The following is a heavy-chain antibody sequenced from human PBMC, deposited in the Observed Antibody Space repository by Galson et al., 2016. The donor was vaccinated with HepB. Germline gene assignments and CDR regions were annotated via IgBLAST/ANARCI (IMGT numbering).Heavy chain of an antibody. V-gene: IGHV3-33*01. CDR1: GFTFSNFG. CDR3: ARTRENRIFVALDV. D-gene: IGHD1-26*01. Sequence: SLRLSCAASGFTFSNFGMHWVRQAPGKGLEWVAIIWYDATNKYYADSVAGRFTISRDNSKNTLYLQMNSLRPEDTAMYYGARTRENRIFVALDVWGQGTMVTVSS. CDR2: IWYDATNK. J-gene: IGHJ3*01.